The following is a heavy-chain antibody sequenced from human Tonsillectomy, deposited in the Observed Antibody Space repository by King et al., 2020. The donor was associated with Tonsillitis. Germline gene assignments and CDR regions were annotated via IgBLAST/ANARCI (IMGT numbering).Heavy chain of an antibody. J-gene: IGHJ6*02. CDR3: ARLGREVTPAGLEYYYGMDV. D-gene: IGHD4-23*01. CDR2: IYYSGST. Sequence: QLQESGPGLVKPSETLSLTCTVSGGSISSSSYYWGWIRQPPGKGLEWIGSIYYSGSTYYNPSLKSRVTISVDTSKNQFSLKLSSVTAADTAVYYCARLGREVTPAGLEYYYGMDVWGQGTTVTVSS. CDR1: GGSISSSSYY. V-gene: IGHV4-39*07.